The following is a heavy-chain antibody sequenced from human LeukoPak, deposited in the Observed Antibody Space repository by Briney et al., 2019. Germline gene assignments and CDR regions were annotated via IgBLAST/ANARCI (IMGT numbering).Heavy chain of an antibody. CDR2: IIPIFGTA. D-gene: IGHD6-19*01. V-gene: IGHV1-69*05. CDR1: GGTFSSYA. J-gene: IGHJ4*02. Sequence: SVKVSCKASGGTFSSYAISWVRQAPGQGLEWMGRIIPIFGTANYAQKFQGRVTITTDESTSTAYMELSSLRSEDTAVYYCARGRRSSGWYTGSFDYWGQGTLVTVSS. CDR3: ARGRRSSGWYTGSFDY.